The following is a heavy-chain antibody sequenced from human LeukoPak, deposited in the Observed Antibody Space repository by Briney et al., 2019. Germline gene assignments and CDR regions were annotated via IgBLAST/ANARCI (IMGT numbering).Heavy chain of an antibody. CDR2: ISSSSSYI. J-gene: IGHJ6*02. D-gene: IGHD3-10*01. CDR3: ARHWGFGGLFYGGGESYGMDV. V-gene: IGHV3-21*01. Sequence: GGSLRLSCAASGFTFSSYSMNWVRQAPGEGLEWVSSISSSSSYIYYADSVKGRFTLSRDNAKNSLYLQMNRLRAEDTAVYYCARHWGFGGLFYGGGESYGMDVWGQGTTVTVSS. CDR1: GFTFSSYS.